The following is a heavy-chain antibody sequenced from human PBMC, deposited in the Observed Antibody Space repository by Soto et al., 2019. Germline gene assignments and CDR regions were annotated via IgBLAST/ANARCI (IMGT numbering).Heavy chain of an antibody. Sequence: ASVKVSCKASGYTFTSYGISWVRQAPGQGLEWMGWISAYNGNTNYAQKLQGRVTMTTDTSTSTAYMELRSLRSDDTAVYYCARGDYSSGYYYYYGMDVWGQGTTVTVSS. V-gene: IGHV1-18*01. J-gene: IGHJ6*02. CDR2: ISAYNGNT. CDR3: ARGDYSSGYYYYYGMDV. CDR1: GYTFTSYG. D-gene: IGHD3-22*01.